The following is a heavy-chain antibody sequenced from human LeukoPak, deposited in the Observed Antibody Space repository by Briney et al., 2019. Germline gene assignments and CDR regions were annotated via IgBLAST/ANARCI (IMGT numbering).Heavy chain of an antibody. Sequence: SETLSLTCAVSGYSISNGYYWGWIRQPPGKGLEWIGRIYHSGSTYYNPSLKSRVTISVDTSKNHFSLRLSSVTAADTAVYYCARQRYYDDRRIDSWGQGTLVTVSS. J-gene: IGHJ5*01. CDR3: ARQRYYDDRRIDS. CDR1: GYSISNGYY. CDR2: IYHSGST. V-gene: IGHV4-38-2*01. D-gene: IGHD3-22*01.